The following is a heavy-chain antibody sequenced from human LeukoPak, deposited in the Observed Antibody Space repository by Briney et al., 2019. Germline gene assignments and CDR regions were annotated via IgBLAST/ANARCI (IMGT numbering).Heavy chain of an antibody. CDR3: ARDGTVTTKPLDY. D-gene: IGHD4-11*01. Sequence: ASVKVSCKASGGTFSSYAISWVRQAPGQGLEWMGGIIPIFGTANYAQKFQGRATITADESTSTAYMELSSLRSEDTAVYYCARDGTVTTKPLDYWGQGTLVTVSS. V-gene: IGHV1-69*01. J-gene: IGHJ4*02. CDR2: IIPIFGTA. CDR1: GGTFSSYA.